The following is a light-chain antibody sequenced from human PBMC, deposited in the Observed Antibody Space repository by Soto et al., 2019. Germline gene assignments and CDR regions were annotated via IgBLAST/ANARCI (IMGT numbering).Light chain of an antibody. J-gene: IGLJ1*01. CDR3: SSYAGSNRHV. CDR2: EVS. Sequence: GIPVESVTISKNGTSSDIGSYNYVSWYQQHPGKAPKLMIYEVSKRPSGVPDRFSGSKSGNTASLTVSGLQAEDEDDYFCSSYAGSNRHVFATGHKVTAL. V-gene: IGLV2-8*01. CDR1: SSDIGSYNY.